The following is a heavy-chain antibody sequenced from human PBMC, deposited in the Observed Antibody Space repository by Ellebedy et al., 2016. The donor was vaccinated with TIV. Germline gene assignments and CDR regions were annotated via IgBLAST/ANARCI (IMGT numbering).Heavy chain of an antibody. V-gene: IGHV3-21*01. CDR3: AREPLYDILTGDAFDI. Sequence: GESLKISCAASGFTFSSYSMNWVRQAPGKGLEWVSSISSSSSYIYYADSVKGRFTISRDNAKNSLYLQMNSLRAEDTAVYYCAREPLYDILTGDAFDIWGQGTMVTVSS. D-gene: IGHD3-9*01. J-gene: IGHJ3*02. CDR1: GFTFSSYS. CDR2: ISSSSSYI.